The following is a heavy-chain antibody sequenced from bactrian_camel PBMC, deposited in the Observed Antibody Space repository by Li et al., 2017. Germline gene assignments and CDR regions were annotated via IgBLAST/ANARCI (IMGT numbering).Heavy chain of an antibody. CDR2: ISGGDLST. CDR1: GFTFRSYA. Sequence: DVQLVESGGGSVQAGGPLRLSCAASGFTFRSYAMSWVRQAPGKGLERVSAISGGDLSTYYAPSVKGRFTISRDNAKNTLYLQLNSLKTEDTAVYYCAAVHQWWHLTNCHSEGDWGQGTQVTVS. CDR3: AAVHQWWHLTNCHSEGD. J-gene: IGHJ4*01. V-gene: IGHV3S31*01. D-gene: IGHD7*01.